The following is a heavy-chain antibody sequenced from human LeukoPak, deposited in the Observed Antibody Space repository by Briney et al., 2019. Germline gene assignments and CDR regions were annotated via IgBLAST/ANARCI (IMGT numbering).Heavy chain of an antibody. Sequence: ASVKVSCKASGYIFTNYDINWVRQAPGQGLQLMGWMNPNTGNTGYVQKFQGRVTITRNTSISTAYMELSSLRSEDTAVYYCARAGCSGGTCYGYYFYYYMDVWGKGTTVTVSS. J-gene: IGHJ6*03. V-gene: IGHV1-8*03. CDR1: GYIFTNYD. D-gene: IGHD2-15*01. CDR3: ARAGCSGGTCYGYYFYYYMDV. CDR2: MNPNTGNT.